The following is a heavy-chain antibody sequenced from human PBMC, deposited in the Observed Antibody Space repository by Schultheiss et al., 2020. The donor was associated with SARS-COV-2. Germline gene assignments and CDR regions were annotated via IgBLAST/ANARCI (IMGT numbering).Heavy chain of an antibody. CDR1: GFTFSSYW. CDR3: AKDSAVAGTQAIDY. V-gene: IGHV3-30*18. J-gene: IGHJ4*02. CDR2: ISYDGSNK. Sequence: GGSLRLSCAASGFTFSSYWMHWVRQAPGKGLEWVAVISYDGSNKYYADSVKGRFTISRDNSKNTLYLQMNSLRAEDTALYYCAKDSAVAGTQAIDYWGQGTLVTVSS. D-gene: IGHD6-19*01.